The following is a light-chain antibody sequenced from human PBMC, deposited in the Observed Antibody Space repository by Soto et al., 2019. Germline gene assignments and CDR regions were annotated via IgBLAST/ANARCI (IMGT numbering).Light chain of an antibody. CDR2: KAS. CDR3: QHYNSYSEA. CDR1: QTISSW. J-gene: IGKJ1*01. Sequence: DIQMTQYPSTLSGSFGDRVTITCRASQTISSWLAWYQQKPGKAPKLLIYKASTLKSGVPSRFSGSGSGTEFTLTISSLQPDDFATYYCQHYNSYSEAFGQGTKVDIK. V-gene: IGKV1-5*03.